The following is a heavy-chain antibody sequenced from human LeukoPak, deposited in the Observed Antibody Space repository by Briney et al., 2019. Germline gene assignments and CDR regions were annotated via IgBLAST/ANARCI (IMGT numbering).Heavy chain of an antibody. Sequence: GGSLRLSCAASGFTFSSYSMNWVRQAPGKGLEWVSSISSSSSYIYYADSVKGRFTISRDNAKNSLYLQMNSLRAEDTAVYYCARDKPGWYSGSHQAFDIWGQGTMVTVSS. CDR2: ISSSSSYI. CDR3: ARDKPGWYSGSHQAFDI. D-gene: IGHD1-26*01. V-gene: IGHV3-21*01. J-gene: IGHJ3*02. CDR1: GFTFSSYS.